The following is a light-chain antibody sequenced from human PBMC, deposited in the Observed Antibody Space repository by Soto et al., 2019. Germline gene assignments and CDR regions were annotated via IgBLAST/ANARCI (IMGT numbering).Light chain of an antibody. CDR3: CSYTTTSTFV. CDR2: EVF. J-gene: IGLJ2*01. CDR1: SSDVGGYDY. Sequence: QSVLTQPASVSGSPGQSITISCTGTSSDVGGYDYVSWYQQHPGKVPKLMIYEVFRRPSGISDRFSGSKSGNTASLTISGLQAEDEAHYYCCSYTTTSTFVFGGGTKVTVL. V-gene: IGLV2-14*03.